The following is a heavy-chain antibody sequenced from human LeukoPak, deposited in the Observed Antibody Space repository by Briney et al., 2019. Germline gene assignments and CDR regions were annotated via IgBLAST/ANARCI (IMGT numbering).Heavy chain of an antibody. D-gene: IGHD3-3*01. V-gene: IGHV4-31*03. J-gene: IGHJ4*02. Sequence: SQTLSLTCTVSGGSISSGGYYWSWIRQHPGKGLEWIGYIYYSGSTYYNPSLKSRVTISVDTSKNQFSLKLSSVTAADTAVYYCASASYYDFWSGYYELVHFDYWGQGTLVTVSS. CDR3: ASASYYDFWSGYYELVHFDY. CDR1: GGSISSGGYY. CDR2: IYYSGST.